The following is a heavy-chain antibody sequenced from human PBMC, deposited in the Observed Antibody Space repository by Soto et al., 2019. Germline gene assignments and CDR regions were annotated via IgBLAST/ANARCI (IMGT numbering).Heavy chain of an antibody. J-gene: IGHJ4*02. CDR3: ARRYSYGSSYFDY. CDR2: TRNKANSYTT. Sequence: EVQLVESGGGLVQPGGSLRLSCAASGFTFSDHYMDWVRQAPGKGLEWVGRTRNKANSYTTEYAASVKGRFTISRYDSKNSLYLQMNSLKTEDTAVYYCARRYSYGSSYFDYWGQGTLVTVSS. CDR1: GFTFSDHY. D-gene: IGHD5-18*01. V-gene: IGHV3-72*01.